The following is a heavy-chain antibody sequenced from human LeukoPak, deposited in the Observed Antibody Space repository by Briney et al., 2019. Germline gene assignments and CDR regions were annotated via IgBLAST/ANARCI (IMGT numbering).Heavy chain of an antibody. CDR1: GGSISSYY. CDR3: ARLVRWDYYSDY. V-gene: IGHV4-59*08. D-gene: IGHD1-26*01. CDR2: ISYSGST. Sequence: SETLSLTCSVSGGSISSYYWSWIRQPPGKGLEWIGYISYSGSTNYNPSLKSRVTISVDTSKNQFSLKLSSVTAADTAVYYCARLVRWDYYSDYWGQGTLVTVSS. J-gene: IGHJ4*02.